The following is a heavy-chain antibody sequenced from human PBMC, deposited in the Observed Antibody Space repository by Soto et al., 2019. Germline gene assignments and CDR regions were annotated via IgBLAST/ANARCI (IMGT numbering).Heavy chain of an antibody. CDR1: GFTFSSYE. CDR2: ISSSGSTI. CDR3: ARSTIPYGMDV. Sequence: EVQLLESGGGFVQPGGSLRLSCAASGFTFSSYEMNWFRQVPGKGLEWWSYISSSGSTIYYADSVMGRFTISRDNAKNSLYLQMNSLRAEDTDVYYCARSTIPYGMDVWGQGTTVTVSS. J-gene: IGHJ6*02. V-gene: IGHV3-48*03. D-gene: IGHD3-3*01.